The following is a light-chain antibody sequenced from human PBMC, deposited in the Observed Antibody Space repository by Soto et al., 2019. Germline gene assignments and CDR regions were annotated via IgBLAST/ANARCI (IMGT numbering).Light chain of an antibody. CDR1: QSVSSSY. CDR2: DAF. Sequence: EIVLTQSPGTLSLSPGERAILSCRASQSVSSSYLAWYQQKPGQTPRLLIFDAFSRATDIPDRFSGSGSGTDFTLTISRLEPEDFAVYYCQQYGSSSYTFGQGTKLEIK. V-gene: IGKV3-20*01. CDR3: QQYGSSSYT. J-gene: IGKJ2*01.